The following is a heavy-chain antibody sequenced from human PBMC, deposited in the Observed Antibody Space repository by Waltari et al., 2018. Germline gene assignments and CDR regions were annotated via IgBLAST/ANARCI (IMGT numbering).Heavy chain of an antibody. V-gene: IGHV1-69*14. J-gene: IGHJ5*02. Sequence: QVQLGQSGAEGRKPGSSVKVYCKASGGTLSSWESSWWVQAPGQGPEWMGRLTPIFGTANYAHKFQGRVTITADNSTSTAYMELSSLRSEDTAVYSCAREYSSSWYYRFDPWGQGTLVTVSS. CDR1: GGTLSSWE. D-gene: IGHD6-13*01. CDR2: LTPIFGTA. CDR3: AREYSSSWYYRFDP.